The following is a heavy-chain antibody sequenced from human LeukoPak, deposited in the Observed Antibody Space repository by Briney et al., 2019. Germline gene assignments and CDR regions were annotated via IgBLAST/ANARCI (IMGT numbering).Heavy chain of an antibody. J-gene: IGHJ6*03. Sequence: GGSLGLSCAASGFTFSSYSMNWVRQAPGKGLEWVSSISSSSGYIYYADSVKGRFTISRDNAKNSLYLQMNSLRAEDTAVYYCARSQSSSWSRNHYYMDVWGKGTTVTVSS. D-gene: IGHD6-13*01. CDR2: ISSSSGYI. V-gene: IGHV3-21*01. CDR3: ARSQSSSWSRNHYYMDV. CDR1: GFTFSSYS.